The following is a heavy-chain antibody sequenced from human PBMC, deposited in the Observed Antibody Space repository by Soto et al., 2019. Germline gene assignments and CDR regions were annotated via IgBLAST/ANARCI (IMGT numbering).Heavy chain of an antibody. V-gene: IGHV3-21*01. CDR3: ARGVEMATVYFDY. D-gene: IGHD4-4*01. CDR2: ISSSSSYI. CDR1: GFTFSSYS. Sequence: GGSLRLSCAASGFTFSSYSMNWVRQAPGKGLEWVSSISSSSSYIYYADSVKGRFTISRDNAKNSLYLQMNSLRAEDTAVYYCARGVEMATVYFDYWGQGTLVTVSS. J-gene: IGHJ4*02.